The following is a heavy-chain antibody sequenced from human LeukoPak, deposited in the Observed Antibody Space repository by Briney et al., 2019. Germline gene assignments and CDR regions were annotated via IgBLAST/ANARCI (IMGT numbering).Heavy chain of an antibody. CDR1: GGSISSSSYC. CDR3: ARDRVVPAAIEGPGFQH. J-gene: IGHJ1*01. V-gene: IGHV4-39*01. D-gene: IGHD2-2*01. CDR2: IYYSGST. Sequence: SETLSLTCTVSGGSISSSSYCWGWIRQPPGKGLEWIGSIYYSGSTYYNPSLKSRVTISVDTSKNQFSLKLSSVTAADTAVYYCARDRVVPAAIEGPGFQHWGQDTLVTVSS.